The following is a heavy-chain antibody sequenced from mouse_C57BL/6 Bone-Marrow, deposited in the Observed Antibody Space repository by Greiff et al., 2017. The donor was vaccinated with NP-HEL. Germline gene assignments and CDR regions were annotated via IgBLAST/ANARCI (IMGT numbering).Heavy chain of an antibody. CDR2: IRNKANGYTT. J-gene: IGHJ1*03. CDR1: GFTFTDYY. V-gene: IGHV7-3*01. D-gene: IGHD3-2*01. Sequence: DVQLVESGGGLVQPGGSLSLSCAASGFTFTDYYMSWVRQPPGKALEWLGFIRNKANGYTTEYSASVKGRFTISRDNSQSILYLQMNALRAEDSATFYCARYEGDNWYFDVWGTGTTVTVPS. CDR3: ARYEGDNWYFDV.